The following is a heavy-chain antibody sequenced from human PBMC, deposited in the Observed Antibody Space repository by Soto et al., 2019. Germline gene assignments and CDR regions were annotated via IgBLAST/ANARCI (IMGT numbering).Heavy chain of an antibody. V-gene: IGHV3-33*01. Sequence: ESGGGVVQPGRSLRLSCAASGFTFSSYGMHWVRQAPGKGLEWVAVIWYDGSNKYYADSVKGRFTISRDNSKNTLYLQMNSLRAEDTAVYYCARAEGAGGVDYWGQGTLVTVSS. CDR1: GFTFSSYG. J-gene: IGHJ4*02. D-gene: IGHD2-8*02. CDR3: ARAEGAGGVDY. CDR2: IWYDGSNK.